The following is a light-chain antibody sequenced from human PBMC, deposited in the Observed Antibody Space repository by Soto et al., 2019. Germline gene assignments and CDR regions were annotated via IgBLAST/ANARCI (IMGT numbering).Light chain of an antibody. CDR3: LLYYGGAQLV. CDR2: STS. J-gene: IGLJ2*01. CDR1: TGAVTSGYY. V-gene: IGLV7-43*01. Sequence: QAVVTQEPSLTVSPGGTVTLTCASSTGAVTSGYYPNWFQQKPGQAPWALIYSTSNKHSWTPARFSGSLLGGKAALTLSGVQPEDEAEYYCLLYYGGAQLVFGGGTKVTVL.